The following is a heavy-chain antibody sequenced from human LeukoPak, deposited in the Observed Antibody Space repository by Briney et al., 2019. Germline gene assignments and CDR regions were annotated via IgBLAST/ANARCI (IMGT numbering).Heavy chain of an antibody. J-gene: IGHJ3*02. CDR2: IRSRTHGGTT. Sequence: GRSLRLSCTASGFTFGDYAMSWVRQAPGKGLEWVGFIRSRTHGGTTEFAAPVKDRFSISRDDSKRIAYLQMNSLKTEDTAVYYCARSYDSSGYRKGRAFDIWGQGTMVTVSS. CDR3: ARSYDSSGYRKGRAFDI. D-gene: IGHD3-22*01. V-gene: IGHV3-49*04. CDR1: GFTFGDYA.